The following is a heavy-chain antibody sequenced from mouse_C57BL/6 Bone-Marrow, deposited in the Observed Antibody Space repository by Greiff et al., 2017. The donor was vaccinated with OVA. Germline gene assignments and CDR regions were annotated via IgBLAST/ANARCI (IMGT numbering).Heavy chain of an antibody. J-gene: IGHJ4*01. CDR1: GFSLTSYG. CDR3: ASTTVVATDYAMDY. D-gene: IGHD1-1*01. Sequence: QVQLKQSGPGLVQPSQSLSITCTVSGFSLTSYGVHWVRHSPGKGLEWLGVIWSGGSTDYNAAFISRLSISKDNSKSQVFFKMNSLQADDTAIYYCASTTVVATDYAMDYWGQGTSVTVSS. V-gene: IGHV2-2*01. CDR2: IWSGGST.